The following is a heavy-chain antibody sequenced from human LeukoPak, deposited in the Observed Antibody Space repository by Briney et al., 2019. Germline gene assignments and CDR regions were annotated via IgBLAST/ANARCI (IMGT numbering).Heavy chain of an antibody. CDR1: GYTFTGYY. CDR3: AREGPHYDSSGYYGGWFDP. J-gene: IGHJ5*02. D-gene: IGHD3-22*01. CDR2: INPNSGGT. V-gene: IGHV1-2*02. Sequence: ASVKVSCKASGYTFTGYYMHWVRQAPGRGLEWMGWINPNSGGTNYAQKFQGRVTMTRDTSISTAYMELSRLRSDDTAVYYCAREGPHYDSSGYYGGWFDPWGQGTLVTVSS.